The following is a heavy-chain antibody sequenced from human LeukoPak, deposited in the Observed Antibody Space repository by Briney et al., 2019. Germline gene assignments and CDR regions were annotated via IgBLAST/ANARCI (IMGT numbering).Heavy chain of an antibody. CDR2: ISYDGSNK. CDR1: GFTFSSYG. Sequence: GGSLRLSCAASGFTFSSYGMHWVRQAPGKGLEWVAVISYDGSNKYYADSVKGRFTISRGNSKNTLYLQMNSLRAEDTAVYYCASAHRIYDSSGYYYAPPEYWGQGTLVTVSS. V-gene: IGHV3-30*03. J-gene: IGHJ4*02. D-gene: IGHD3-22*01. CDR3: ASAHRIYDSSGYYYAPPEY.